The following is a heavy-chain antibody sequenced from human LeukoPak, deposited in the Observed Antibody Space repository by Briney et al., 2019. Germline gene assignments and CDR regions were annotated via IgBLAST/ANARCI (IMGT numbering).Heavy chain of an antibody. V-gene: IGHV4-34*01. Sequence: TSETLSLTCAVYGGSFSGYYWSWIRQPPGKGLEWIGEINHSGSTNYNPSLKSRVTISVDTSKNQFSLKLSSVTAADTAVYYCAGNDYGDYWGQGTLVTVSS. CDR2: INHSGST. CDR3: AGNDYGDY. J-gene: IGHJ4*02. CDR1: GGSFSGYY.